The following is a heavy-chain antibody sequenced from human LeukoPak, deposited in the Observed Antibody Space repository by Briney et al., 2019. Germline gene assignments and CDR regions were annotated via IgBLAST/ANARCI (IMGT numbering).Heavy chain of an antibody. J-gene: IGHJ4*02. CDR2: IKEDGSEA. D-gene: IGHD3-16*01. CDR3: ARGGANRFDY. CDR1: GFPFSSYG. Sequence: GGSLRLSCAASGFPFSSYGMHWVRQAPGRGLEWVATIKEDGSEAYFGDSVKGRFAISRDNAKNSLYLQMNSLRGEDTAVYYCARGGANRFDYWGLGTLVTISS. V-gene: IGHV3-7*04.